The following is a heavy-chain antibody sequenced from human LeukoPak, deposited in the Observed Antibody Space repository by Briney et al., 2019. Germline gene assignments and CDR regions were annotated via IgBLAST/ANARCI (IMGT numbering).Heavy chain of an antibody. Sequence: GGSLRLSCAASGFTVSSNYMNWVRQAPGKGLEWVSYITVSGSTKYYTDSVKGRFTISRDNAKNSLYLLMNSLRAEDTAIYYCARISKRGGYDYWGQGTLVTVSS. CDR3: ARISKRGGYDY. CDR2: ITVSGSTK. J-gene: IGHJ4*02. D-gene: IGHD5-24*01. CDR1: GFTVSSNY. V-gene: IGHV3-48*03.